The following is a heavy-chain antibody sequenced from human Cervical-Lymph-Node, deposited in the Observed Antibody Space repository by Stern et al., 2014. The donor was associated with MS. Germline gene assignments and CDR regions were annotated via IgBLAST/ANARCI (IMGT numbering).Heavy chain of an antibody. D-gene: IGHD5-18*01. Sequence: EVQLLQSGGGLVQPGESLRLSCAASGFIFSNHGMHWVRQVPGKGLVWVSRINGDGSTINYADSVKGRFTISRDNAKNTLFLQMDSLRAEDTAVYYCARGHGYNWGLGTLVTVSS. CDR2: INGDGSTI. CDR3: ARGHGYN. CDR1: GFIFSNHG. V-gene: IGHV3-74*02. J-gene: IGHJ4*02.